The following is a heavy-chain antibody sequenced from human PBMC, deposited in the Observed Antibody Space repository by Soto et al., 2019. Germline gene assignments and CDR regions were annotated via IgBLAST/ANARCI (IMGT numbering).Heavy chain of an antibody. V-gene: IGHV3-30-3*01. Sequence: QVQLVESGGGVVQPGRSLRLSYAASGFTFSSYAMHWVRQAPGKGLEWVAVISYDGSNKYYADSVKGRFTISRDNSKNPLYLQMNSLRAEDTAVYYCARGRWLQSPFDYWGQGTLVTVSS. J-gene: IGHJ4*02. CDR2: ISYDGSNK. CDR3: ARGRWLQSPFDY. D-gene: IGHD5-12*01. CDR1: GFTFSSYA.